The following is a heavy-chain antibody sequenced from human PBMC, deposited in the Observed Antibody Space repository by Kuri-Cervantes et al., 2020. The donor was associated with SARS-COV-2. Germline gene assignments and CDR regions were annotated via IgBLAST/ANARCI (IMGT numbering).Heavy chain of an antibody. CDR3: ARAGVKDIVATITSYYYYYGMDV. CDR1: GFTFSDYY. CDR2: ISSSSFYI. V-gene: IGHV3-11*06. J-gene: IGHJ6*02. D-gene: IGHD5-12*01. Sequence: LSLTCAASGFTFSDYYMSWIRQAPGKGLEWVSSISSSSFYIYYADSVKGRFTISRDNAKNSLYLQMNSLRAEDTAVYYCARAGVKDIVATITSYYYYYGMDVWGQGTTVTVSS.